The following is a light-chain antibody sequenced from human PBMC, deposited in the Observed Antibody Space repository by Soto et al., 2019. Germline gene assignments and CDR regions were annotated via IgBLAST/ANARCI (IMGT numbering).Light chain of an antibody. CDR2: AAS. Sequence: DIQMTQSPSSLSTSVGDRVTITCRASQGISTFLNWYQQKPGKAPRLLIYAASRLQSGVPARFSGSGVETDVSLTLTSLQPEDFGIYYCQQSYALVRTFGGGTKVE. V-gene: IGKV1-39*01. CDR1: QGISTF. CDR3: QQSYALVRT. J-gene: IGKJ4*01.